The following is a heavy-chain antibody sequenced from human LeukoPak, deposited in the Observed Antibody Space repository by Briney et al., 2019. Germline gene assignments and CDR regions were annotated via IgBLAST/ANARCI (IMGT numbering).Heavy chain of an antibody. CDR1: GYTFTGYY. CDR3: ARDLGYSSGWYPDVSWFDP. Sequence: ASVKVSCKASGYTFTGYYMHWVRQAPGQGLEWMGWINPNSGGTNYAQKFQGRVTMTRDTSISTAYMELSRLRSDDMAVYYCARDLGYSSGWYPDVSWFDPWGQGTLVTVSS. D-gene: IGHD6-19*01. CDR2: INPNSGGT. V-gene: IGHV1-2*02. J-gene: IGHJ5*02.